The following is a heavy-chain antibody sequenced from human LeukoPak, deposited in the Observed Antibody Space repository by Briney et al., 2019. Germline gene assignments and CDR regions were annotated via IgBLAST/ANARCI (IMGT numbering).Heavy chain of an antibody. V-gene: IGHV4-59*08. CDR2: IYYSGST. CDR1: GGSINGHY. Sequence: SETLSLTCTVSGGSINGHYWTWIRQPPGKGLEWIGYIYYSGSTNYNPSLKSRVTVSVDTSENQFSLQLSSVTAADTAVYYCARHVEDVATYYGMDVWGQGTTVTVFS. J-gene: IGHJ6*02. CDR3: ARHVEDVATYYGMDV. D-gene: IGHD2-15*01.